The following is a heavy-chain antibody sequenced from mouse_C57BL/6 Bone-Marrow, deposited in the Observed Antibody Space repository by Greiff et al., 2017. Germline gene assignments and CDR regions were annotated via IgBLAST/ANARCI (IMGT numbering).Heavy chain of an antibody. J-gene: IGHJ4*01. CDR2: INSDGGST. Sequence: EVNVVESGGGLVQPGESLKLSCESNEYEFPSHDMSWVRKTPEKRLELVAAINSDGGSTYYPDTMERRFIIYRDNTKKTLYLQMSSLRSEDTALYYCARGGVKDAMDYWGQGTSVTVSS. CDR1: EYEFPSHD. V-gene: IGHV5-2*01. D-gene: IGHD1-3*01. CDR3: ARGGVKDAMDY.